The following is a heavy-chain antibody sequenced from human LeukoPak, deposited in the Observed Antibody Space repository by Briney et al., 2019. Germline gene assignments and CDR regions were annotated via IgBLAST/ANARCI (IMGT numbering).Heavy chain of an antibody. Sequence: PSEALSLTCTVSGGSISSSSYYWGWIRQPPGKGLEWIGSIYYSGSTYYNPSLKSRVTISVDTSKNQFSLKLSSVTAADTAVYYCARNRGPAAIPFDPWGQGTLVTVSS. J-gene: IGHJ5*02. V-gene: IGHV4-39*01. D-gene: IGHD2-2*01. CDR1: GGSISSSSYY. CDR3: ARNRGPAAIPFDP. CDR2: IYYSGST.